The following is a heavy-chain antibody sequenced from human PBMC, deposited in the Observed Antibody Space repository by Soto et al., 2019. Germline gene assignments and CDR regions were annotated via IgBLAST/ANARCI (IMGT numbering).Heavy chain of an antibody. Sequence: QVQLQESGPGLVKPSQTLSLTCTVSGGSISSGDYFWTWIRQPRGKGLEWIGYIHYSGSTNYNPSLKGRVTISLVASKNQFSLKLTSVTAADTAVYYCAHRGSYDVSGRYYWGQGTLVTVSS. V-gene: IGHV4-30-4*01. D-gene: IGHD3-22*01. J-gene: IGHJ4*02. CDR2: IHYSGST. CDR3: AHRGSYDVSGRYY. CDR1: GGSISSGDYF.